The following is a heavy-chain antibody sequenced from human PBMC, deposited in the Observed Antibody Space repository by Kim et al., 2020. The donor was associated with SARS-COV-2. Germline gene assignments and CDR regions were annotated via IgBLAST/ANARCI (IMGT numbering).Heavy chain of an antibody. CDR3: ASFTYGPIDY. CDR2: IYYRGST. V-gene: IGHV4-39*01. Sequence: SETLSLTCTVSGGSVSSSTYYWGWIRQPPGKGLEWIGSIYYRGSTYYNPSLKSRVSISVDTSKNQFSLNLNSVTAADTAVYYCASFTYGPIDYWGQGTLVTVSS. D-gene: IGHD2-8*01. CDR1: GGSVSSSTYY. J-gene: IGHJ4*02.